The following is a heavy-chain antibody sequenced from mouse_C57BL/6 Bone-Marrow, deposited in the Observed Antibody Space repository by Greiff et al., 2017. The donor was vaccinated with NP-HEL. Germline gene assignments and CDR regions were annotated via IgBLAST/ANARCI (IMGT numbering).Heavy chain of an antibody. D-gene: IGHD2-4*01. Sequence: EVKVVESGGGLVKPGGSLKLSCAASGFTFSSYAMSWVRQTPEKRLEWVATISDGGSYTYYPDNVKGRFTISRDNAKNNLYLQMSHLKSEDTAMYYCARWGLRRAWFAYWGQGTLVTVSA. CDR1: GFTFSSYA. J-gene: IGHJ3*01. CDR3: ARWGLRRAWFAY. V-gene: IGHV5-4*03. CDR2: ISDGGSYT.